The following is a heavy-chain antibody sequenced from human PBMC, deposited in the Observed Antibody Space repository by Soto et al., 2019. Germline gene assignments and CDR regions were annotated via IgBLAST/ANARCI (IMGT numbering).Heavy chain of an antibody. V-gene: IGHV4-34*01. CDR1: GGSFSGYY. Sequence: SETLSLTCAVYGGSFSGYYWSWIRQPPGKGLEWIGEINHSGSTNYNPSLKSRVTISVDTSKNQFSLKLSSVTAADTAVYYCARGGWGCTNGVCSPRYYYYYYGMDVWCQGTTVTVSS. J-gene: IGHJ6*02. D-gene: IGHD2-8*01. CDR3: ARGGWGCTNGVCSPRYYYYYYGMDV. CDR2: INHSGST.